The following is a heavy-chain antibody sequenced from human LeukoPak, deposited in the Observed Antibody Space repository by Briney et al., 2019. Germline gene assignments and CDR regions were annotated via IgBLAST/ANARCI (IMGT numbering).Heavy chain of an antibody. D-gene: IGHD3-16*01. CDR3: ARDWGVAATPGYMDV. J-gene: IGHJ6*03. Sequence: PSETLSLTCAVSGGSISSSNWWSWVRQPPGKGLEWIGEIYHSGSTNYNPSLKSRVTISVDKSKNQFSLKLSSVTAADTAVYYCARDWGVAATPGYMDVWGKGTTVTVSS. CDR2: IYHSGST. CDR1: GGSISSSNW. V-gene: IGHV4-4*02.